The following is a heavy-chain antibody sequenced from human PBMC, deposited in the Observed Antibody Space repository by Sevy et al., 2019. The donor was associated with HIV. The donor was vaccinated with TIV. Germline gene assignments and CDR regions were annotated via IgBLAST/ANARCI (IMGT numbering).Heavy chain of an antibody. CDR1: GGSISSYY. J-gene: IGHJ5*02. CDR3: TRSYVDWFDP. CDR2: IYYSGST. D-gene: IGHD3-16*01. V-gene: IGHV4-59*01. Sequence: SETLSLTCTVSGGSISSYYWSWIRQPPGKGLEWIGYIYYSGSTNYNPSLKSRVTISVDTSKNQFSLKLSSVTAADTAVYYYTRSYVDWFDPWGQGTLVTVSS.